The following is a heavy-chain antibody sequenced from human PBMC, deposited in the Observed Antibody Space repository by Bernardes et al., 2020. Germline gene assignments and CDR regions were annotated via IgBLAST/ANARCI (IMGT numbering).Heavy chain of an antibody. D-gene: IGHD2-15*01. V-gene: IGHV4-34*01. CDR2: INHSGST. J-gene: IGHJ3*02. CDR1: GGSFSGYY. Sequence: SETLSLTCAVYGGSFSGYYWSWIRQPPGKGLEWIGEINHSGSTNYNPSLKSRVTISVDTSKNQFSLKLSSVTAADTAVYYCARGGDIVVVVAPDAFDIWGQGTMVTVSS. CDR3: ARGGDIVVVVAPDAFDI.